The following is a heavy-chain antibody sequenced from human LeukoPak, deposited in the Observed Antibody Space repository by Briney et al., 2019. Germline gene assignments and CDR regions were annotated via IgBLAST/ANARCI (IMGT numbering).Heavy chain of an antibody. V-gene: IGHV4-4*08. Sequence: SETLSLTCTVSGGSISSHYWSWIRQPPGKGLEWIGYIYTSGSTNYNPSLKSRATISVDTSKNQFSLKLSSVTAADTAVYYCATSPIYYDSSGYLGYWGQGTLVTVSS. CDR2: IYTSGST. CDR1: GGSISSHY. CDR3: ATSPIYYDSSGYLGY. J-gene: IGHJ4*02. D-gene: IGHD3-22*01.